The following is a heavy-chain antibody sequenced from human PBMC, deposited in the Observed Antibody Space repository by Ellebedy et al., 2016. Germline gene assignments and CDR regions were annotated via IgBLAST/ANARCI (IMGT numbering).Heavy chain of an antibody. CDR3: ARDLWELLLLGAFDI. V-gene: IGHV3-30-3*01. D-gene: IGHD1-26*01. J-gene: IGHJ3*02. CDR2: ISYDGSNK. CDR1: GFTVSSNY. Sequence: GGSLRLSCAASGFTVSSNYMSWVRQAPGKGLEWVAVISYDGSNKYYADSVKGRFTISRDNSKNTLYLQMNSLRAEDTAVYYCARDLWELLLLGAFDIWGQGTMVTVSS.